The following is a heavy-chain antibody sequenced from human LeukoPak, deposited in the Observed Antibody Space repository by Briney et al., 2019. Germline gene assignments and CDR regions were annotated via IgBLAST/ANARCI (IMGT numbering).Heavy chain of an antibody. CDR3: ARESRSSSWYLGHYFDY. Sequence: ASVKVSCKASGGTFSSYAISWVRQAPGQGLEWMGGIIPIFGTANYAQKFQGRVTITADESTSTAYMELSSLRSEDTAVYYCARESRSSSWYLGHYFDYWGQGTLVTVSS. V-gene: IGHV1-69*13. J-gene: IGHJ4*02. D-gene: IGHD6-13*01. CDR2: IIPIFGTA. CDR1: GGTFSSYA.